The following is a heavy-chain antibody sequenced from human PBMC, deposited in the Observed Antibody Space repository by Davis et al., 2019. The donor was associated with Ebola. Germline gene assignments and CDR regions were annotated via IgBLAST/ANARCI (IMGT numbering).Heavy chain of an antibody. CDR1: GGSISSSY. Sequence: MPSETLSLTCTVSGGSISSSYWSWIRQPPGKGLEWIAYIYYSGSTNYNPSLKRRVSISLDTSKNQFSLKLSSVTAADTAVYYCARDGARYYDFWSGYYTGGVWFDPWGQGTLVTVSS. D-gene: IGHD3-3*01. V-gene: IGHV4-59*12. CDR3: ARDGARYYDFWSGYYTGGVWFDP. J-gene: IGHJ5*02. CDR2: IYYSGST.